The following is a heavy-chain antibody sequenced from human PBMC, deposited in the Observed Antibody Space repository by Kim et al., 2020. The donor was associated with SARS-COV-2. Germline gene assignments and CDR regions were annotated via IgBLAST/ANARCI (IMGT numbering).Heavy chain of an antibody. D-gene: IGHD4-17*01. Sequence: ASVKVSCKASGYTFTSYAMNWVRQAPGQGLEWMGWINTNTGNPTYAQGFTGRFVFSLDTSVSTAYLQISSLKAEDTAVYYCARVLGGDYVRFNWFDPWGQGTLVTVSS. J-gene: IGHJ5*02. CDR2: INTNTGNP. V-gene: IGHV7-4-1*02. CDR3: ARVLGGDYVRFNWFDP. CDR1: GYTFTSYA.